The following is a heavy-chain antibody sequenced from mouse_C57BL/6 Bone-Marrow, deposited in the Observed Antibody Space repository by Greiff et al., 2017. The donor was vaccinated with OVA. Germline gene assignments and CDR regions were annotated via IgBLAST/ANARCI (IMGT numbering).Heavy chain of an antibody. V-gene: IGHV1-64*01. J-gene: IGHJ3*01. CDR1: GYTFTSYW. Sequence: QVQLQQPGAELVKPGASVKLSCKASGYTFTSYWMHWVKQRPGQGLEWIGMIHPNSGSTNYNEKFKSKATLTVDKSSSTAYMQLSSLTSEDSAVYYCARERRLRQWFAYWGQGTLVTVSA. D-gene: IGHD3-2*02. CDR2: IHPNSGST. CDR3: ARERRLRQWFAY.